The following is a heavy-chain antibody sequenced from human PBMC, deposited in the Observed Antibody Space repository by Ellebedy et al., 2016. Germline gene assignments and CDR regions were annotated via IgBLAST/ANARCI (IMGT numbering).Heavy chain of an antibody. J-gene: IGHJ5*02. V-gene: IGHV4-39*01. CDR3: ARHRKIFGVVVPAARGFDP. Sequence: GSLRLSCTVSDGSISSSSYYWGWIRQPPGKGLEWIGSIYYSGSTYYNPSLKSRVTISVDTSKNQFSLKLSSVTAADTAVYYCARHRKIFGVVVPAARGFDPWGQGTLVTVSS. D-gene: IGHD2-2*01. CDR2: IYYSGST. CDR1: DGSISSSSYY.